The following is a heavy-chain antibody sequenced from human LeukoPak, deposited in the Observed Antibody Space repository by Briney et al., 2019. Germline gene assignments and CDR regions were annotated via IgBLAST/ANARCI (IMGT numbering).Heavy chain of an antibody. CDR3: ARVGSSGWFPFDY. CDR1: GYTFTGYY. Sequence: ASVKVSCKASGYTFTGYYMHWIRQAPGQGLEWMGWINPNSGGTNYAQKFQGRVTMTRDTSVSTAYMELSRLRSDDTAVYYYARVGSSGWFPFDYWGQGTLVTVSS. CDR2: INPNSGGT. D-gene: IGHD6-19*01. V-gene: IGHV1-2*02. J-gene: IGHJ4*02.